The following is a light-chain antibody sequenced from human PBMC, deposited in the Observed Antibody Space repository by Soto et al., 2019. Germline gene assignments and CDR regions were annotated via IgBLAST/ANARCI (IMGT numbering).Light chain of an antibody. V-gene: IGKV3-15*01. CDR2: GAP. J-gene: IGKJ1*01. Sequence: EIVMTQSPATLSVSPGERATLSCRASQSVSSNLAWYQQKPGQAPRLLIYGAPTRATGIPARFSGSGSGTELTLTISSLQSEDCAVYYCQQYNSWRFPSWTFGKGTEVDFK. CDR3: QQYNSWRFPSWT. CDR1: QSVSSN.